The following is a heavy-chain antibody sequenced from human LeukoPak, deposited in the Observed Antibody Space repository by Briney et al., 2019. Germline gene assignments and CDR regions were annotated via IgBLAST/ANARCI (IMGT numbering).Heavy chain of an antibody. CDR3: ARGYYDSIWFDP. CDR2: IIPIFGTA. CDR1: GYTFATYG. Sequence: ASVKVSCKAFGYTFATYGINWVRQAPGEGLEWMGGIIPIFGTANYAQKFQGRVTITADESTSTAYMELSSLRSEDTAVYYCARGYYDSIWFDPWGQGTLVTVSS. V-gene: IGHV1-69*13. J-gene: IGHJ5*02. D-gene: IGHD3-22*01.